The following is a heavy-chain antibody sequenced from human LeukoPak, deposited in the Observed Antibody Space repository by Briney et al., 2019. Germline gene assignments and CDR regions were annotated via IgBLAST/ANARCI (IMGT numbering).Heavy chain of an antibody. J-gene: IGHJ4*02. V-gene: IGHV3-23*01. D-gene: IGHD4-17*01. CDR3: AKEVLRKLDLQY. Sequence: GGSLRLSCAASGFTFSSYALNWVRQSPGKGLEWVSSITDGGGGTYYADSVKGRFTISRDDSKNTLYLQMSSLRAEDTAVYYCAKEVLRKLDLQYWGQGALVTVSS. CDR1: GFTFSSYA. CDR2: ITDGGGGT.